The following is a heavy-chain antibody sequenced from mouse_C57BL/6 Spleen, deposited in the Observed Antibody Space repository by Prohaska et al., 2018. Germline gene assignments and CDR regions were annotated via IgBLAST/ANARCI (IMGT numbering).Heavy chain of an antibody. V-gene: IGHV4-1*01. CDR3: ARPYSNYGYFDV. D-gene: IGHD2-5*01. CDR2: DSSTI. J-gene: IGHJ1*03. Sequence: DSSTINYAPSLKDKFIISRDNAKNTLYLQMSKVRSEDTALYYCARPYSNYGYFDVWGTGTTVTVSS.